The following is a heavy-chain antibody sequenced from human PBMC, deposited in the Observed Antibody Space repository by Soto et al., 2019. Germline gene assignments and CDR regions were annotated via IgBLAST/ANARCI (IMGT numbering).Heavy chain of an antibody. CDR1: GGTFSSYA. CDR3: ARDGDTAMVTVPNYGMDV. Sequence: SVKVSCKAAGGTFSSYAISWVRQAPGQGLEWMGGIIPIFGTANYAQKFQGRVTITADESTSTAYMELSSLRSEDTAVYYCARDGDTAMVTVPNYGMDVWGQGTTVTVSS. J-gene: IGHJ6*02. D-gene: IGHD5-18*01. V-gene: IGHV1-69*13. CDR2: IIPIFGTA.